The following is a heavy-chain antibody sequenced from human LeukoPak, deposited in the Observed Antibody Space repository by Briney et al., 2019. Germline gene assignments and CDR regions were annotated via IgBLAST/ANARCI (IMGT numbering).Heavy chain of an antibody. J-gene: IGHJ4*02. CDR2: ISYDGSNK. V-gene: IGHV3-30*03. CDR3: ARVRDDYTYFDC. CDR1: GFTFSSYG. D-gene: IGHD4-11*01. Sequence: GRSLRLSCAASGFTFSSYGMHWVRQAPGKGLEWVALISYDGSNKYYADSVKGRFTISRDNSKNTLYLQMNSLRAEDTAVYYCARVRDDYTYFDCWGQGTLVTVSS.